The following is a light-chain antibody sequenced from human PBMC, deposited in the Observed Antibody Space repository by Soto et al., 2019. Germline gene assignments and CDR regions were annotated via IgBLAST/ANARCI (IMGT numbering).Light chain of an antibody. J-gene: IGKJ1*01. CDR3: QQYNSYQWT. Sequence: DIQRSQSPSTLSASVGDRVTITCRASQSISSWLAWYQQKPGKAPKLLIYKASSLESGVPSRFSGSGSGTEFTLTISSLQPDDFATYYCQQYNSYQWTFGQGTKVDI. CDR2: KAS. CDR1: QSISSW. V-gene: IGKV1-5*03.